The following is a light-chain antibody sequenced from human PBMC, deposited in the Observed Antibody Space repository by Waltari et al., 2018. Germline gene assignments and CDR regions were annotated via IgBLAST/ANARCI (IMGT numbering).Light chain of an antibody. Sequence: QSALTQPASVSGSPGQSITISCTGTSSDVGCYNYVPWYQQYPGKAPQLMIYGVSYRPSGISNRFSGSKSGNTATLTISGLQAEDEADYYCSSYTSTKTGVFGTGTKVTVL. CDR2: GVS. J-gene: IGLJ1*01. CDR3: SSYTSTKTGV. V-gene: IGLV2-14*01. CDR1: SSDVGCYNY.